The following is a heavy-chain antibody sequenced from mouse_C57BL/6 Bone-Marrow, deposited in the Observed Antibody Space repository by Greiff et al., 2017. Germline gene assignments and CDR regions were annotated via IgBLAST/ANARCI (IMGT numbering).Heavy chain of an antibody. CDR2: IYPSDSYT. CDR3: ARGGEPVYFDY. D-gene: IGHD1-1*02. CDR1: GYTFTSSW. J-gene: IGHJ2*01. Sequence: QVQLQQPGAELVMPGASVKLSCKASGYTFTSSWMHWVKQRPGQGLEWIGEIYPSDSYTNYNQKFKGKSTVTVDKSSSPAYMQISSLTSEDSAVYYCARGGEPVYFDYWGQGTTLTVSS. V-gene: IGHV1-69*01.